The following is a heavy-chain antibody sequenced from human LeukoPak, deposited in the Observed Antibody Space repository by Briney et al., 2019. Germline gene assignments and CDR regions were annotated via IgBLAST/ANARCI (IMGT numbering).Heavy chain of an antibody. V-gene: IGHV3-48*03. CDR1: GFTFSSYE. Sequence: GGSLRLSCAASGFTFSSYEMNWVRQAPGKGLEWVPYISSSGSTIYYADSVKGRFTISRDNAKNSLYLQMNSLRAEDTAVYYCARDWVGYYFDYWGQGTLVTVSS. D-gene: IGHD3-16*01. CDR3: ARDWVGYYFDY. CDR2: ISSSGSTI. J-gene: IGHJ4*02.